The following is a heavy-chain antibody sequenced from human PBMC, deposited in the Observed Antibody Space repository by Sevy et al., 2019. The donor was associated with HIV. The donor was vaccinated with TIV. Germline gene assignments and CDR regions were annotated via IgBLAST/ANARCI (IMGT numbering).Heavy chain of an antibody. CDR2: ISHDGSLK. CDR3: AKGSRATHSAFDF. J-gene: IGHJ3*01. V-gene: IGHV3-30*18. CDR1: GFIFTNYD. D-gene: IGHD1-26*01. Sequence: GGSLRLSCAASGFIFTNYDMHWVRQAPGKGLEWVAVISHDGSLKYYADSVRGRVTISRDSSKNMVSLQMNSLRFEDTAVYYCAKGSRATHSAFDFWGQGTMVTVSS.